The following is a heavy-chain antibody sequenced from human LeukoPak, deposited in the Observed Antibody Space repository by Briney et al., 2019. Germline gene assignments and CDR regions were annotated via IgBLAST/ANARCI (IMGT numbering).Heavy chain of an antibody. J-gene: IGHJ6*02. CDR1: GFTVSSNY. CDR2: IYSGGST. V-gene: IGHV3-66*01. CDR3: ARDPRGASYYYYGMDV. D-gene: IGHD1-26*01. Sequence: GGSLRLSCAASGFTVSSNYMSWVRQAPGKGLEWVSVIYSGGSTYYADSVKGRFTISRDNSKNTLYLQMNSLRAEDTAVYYCARDPRGASYYYYGMDVWGQGTTVTVSS.